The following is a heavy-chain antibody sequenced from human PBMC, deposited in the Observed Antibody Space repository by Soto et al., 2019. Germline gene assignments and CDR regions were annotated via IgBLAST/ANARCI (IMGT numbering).Heavy chain of an antibody. CDR2: IDPYDTGI. CDR3: ARDMTGADDY. CDR1: GFTFSKYW. V-gene: IGHV3-74*01. J-gene: IGHJ4*02. Sequence: EVHLVESGGGLVQPGGSLRLSCAASGFTFSKYWFHWVRQAPGKGPMWVSRIDPYDTGITYADSVKGRFTISRDNARNTLYLQMDSLTAEDTAVYYCARDMTGADDYLGQGTLVTVSS. D-gene: IGHD3-9*01.